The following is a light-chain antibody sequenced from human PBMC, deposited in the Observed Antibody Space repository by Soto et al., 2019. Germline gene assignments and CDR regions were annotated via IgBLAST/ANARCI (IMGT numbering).Light chain of an antibody. CDR3: QQYNRWPVT. Sequence: DIDMTQSPSTLSVSPGERATLSCRASQSVSGNLALYQQKPGQSPRLLIYGVSPRATGIPDTFGGSASGTEFTLIISSLQSEDFAVYYCQQYNRWPVTFGGGTKVDIK. V-gene: IGKV3-15*01. CDR2: GVS. J-gene: IGKJ4*01. CDR1: QSVSGN.